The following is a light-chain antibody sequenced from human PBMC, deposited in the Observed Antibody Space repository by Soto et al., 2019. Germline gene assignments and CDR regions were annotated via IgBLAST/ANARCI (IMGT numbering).Light chain of an antibody. CDR3: QQYNNWPIT. V-gene: IGKV3-15*01. CDR1: QNVLSN. Sequence: IGMTLSPAALSVSQGERSTLSCMASQNVLSNLAWYQQKPGQAPRLLIYGASTRATGLPARFSGSGSGTQFTLTISSLQSEDFAVYYCQQYNNWPITFGQGTLLAIK. CDR2: GAS. J-gene: IGKJ5*01.